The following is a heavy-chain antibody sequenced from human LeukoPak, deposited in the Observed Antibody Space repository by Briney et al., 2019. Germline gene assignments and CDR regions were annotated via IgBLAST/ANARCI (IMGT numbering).Heavy chain of an antibody. CDR1: EFTFSSYS. J-gene: IGHJ4*02. CDR3: ARERYTSAWYFDS. V-gene: IGHV3-33*08. D-gene: IGHD6-19*01. CDR2: IWYDGSNT. Sequence: PGGSLRLSCAASEFTFSSYSMNWVRQAPGKGLEWVAVIWYDGSNTYFAASVKGRFTISRDNSKNTLYLQMNSLRAEDTAVYYCARERYTSAWYFDSWGQGTLVTVSS.